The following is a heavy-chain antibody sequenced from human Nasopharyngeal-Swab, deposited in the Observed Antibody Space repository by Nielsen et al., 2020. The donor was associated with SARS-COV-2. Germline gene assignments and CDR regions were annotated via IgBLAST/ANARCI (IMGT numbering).Heavy chain of an antibody. Sequence: CCAASDCSFSNYAMHWVRQAPGKGLEWVAVISYDGSNKYSADSVKGRFTISRDNSKNTLYLQMNSLRAEDTAVYYCASAYGGSYWYFDLWGRGTLVTVSS. CDR3: ASAYGGSYWYFDL. D-gene: IGHD4-23*01. J-gene: IGHJ2*01. CDR1: DCSFSNYA. CDR2: ISYDGSNK. V-gene: IGHV3-30-3*01.